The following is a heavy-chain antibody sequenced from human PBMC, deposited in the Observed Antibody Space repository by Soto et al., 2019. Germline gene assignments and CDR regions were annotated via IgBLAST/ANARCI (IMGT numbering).Heavy chain of an antibody. V-gene: IGHV4-34*01. CDR1: GGSFSGYY. J-gene: IGHJ6*02. CDR2: INHSGST. D-gene: IGHD3-3*01. CDR3: ARGPPGLRFLEWLPHYYGMDV. Sequence: SETLSLTXAVYGGSFSGYYWSWIRQPPGKGLEWIGEINHSGSTNYNPSLKSRVTISVDTSKNQFSLKLSSVTAADTAVYYCARGPPGLRFLEWLPHYYGMDVWGQGTTVTVSS.